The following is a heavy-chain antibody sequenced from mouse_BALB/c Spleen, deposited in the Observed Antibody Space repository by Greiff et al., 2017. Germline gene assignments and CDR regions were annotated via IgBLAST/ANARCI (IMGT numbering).Heavy chain of an antibody. V-gene: IGHV5-6-3*01. CDR2: INSNGGST. Sequence: EVQLVESGGGLVQPGGSLKLSCAASGFTFSSYGMSWVRQTPDKRLELVATINSNGGSTYYPDSVKGRFTISRDNAKNTLYLQMSSLKSEDTAMYDCARATQEDYWGQGTSVTVSA. J-gene: IGHJ4*01. CDR3: ARATQEDY. D-gene: IGHD3-1*01. CDR1: GFTFSSYG.